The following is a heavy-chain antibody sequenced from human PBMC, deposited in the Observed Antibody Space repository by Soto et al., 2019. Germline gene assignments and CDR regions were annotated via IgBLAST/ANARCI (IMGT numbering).Heavy chain of an antibody. Sequence: QVQLVQSGAEVKKPGSSVKVSCKASGGTFSSYAISWVRQAPGQGLEWMGGIIPIFGTANYAQKFQGRVTITADDSPSTAYLERSSLSSEDPAVYYCARSMATVANGMDVWGQGTTVTVSS. D-gene: IGHD4-4*01. V-gene: IGHV1-69*12. CDR1: GGTFSSYA. CDR2: IIPIFGTA. J-gene: IGHJ6*02. CDR3: ARSMATVANGMDV.